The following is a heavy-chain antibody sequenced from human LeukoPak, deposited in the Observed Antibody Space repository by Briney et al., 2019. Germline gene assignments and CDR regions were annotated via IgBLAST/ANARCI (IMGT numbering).Heavy chain of an antibody. Sequence: GASVKVSCKASGYTFTTYGISWVRQAPGRGLEWMGWITTYSGNTYYAQKFQGRVTITADESTSTAYMELSSLRSEDTAVYYCASSNVVVPAAHFDYWGQGTLVTVSS. CDR1: GYTFTTYG. J-gene: IGHJ4*02. D-gene: IGHD2-2*01. CDR3: ASSNVVVPAAHFDY. V-gene: IGHV1-18*01. CDR2: ITTYSGNT.